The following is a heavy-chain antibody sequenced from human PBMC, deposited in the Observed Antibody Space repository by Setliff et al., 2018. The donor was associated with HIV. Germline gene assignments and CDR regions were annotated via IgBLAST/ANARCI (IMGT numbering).Heavy chain of an antibody. J-gene: IGHJ5*02. Sequence: SETLSLTCTVSGDSITNDDYYWGWIRQPPGKGLEWIAIIHYNGRTYYDPSLKSRVTIFVDTSKTQFYLKLRSVTASDTAVYYCASYTSKVDLFDPWGQGTLVTVSS. CDR1: GDSITNDDYY. V-gene: IGHV4-39*01. CDR2: IHYNGRT. CDR3: ASYTSKVDLFDP. D-gene: IGHD2-2*02.